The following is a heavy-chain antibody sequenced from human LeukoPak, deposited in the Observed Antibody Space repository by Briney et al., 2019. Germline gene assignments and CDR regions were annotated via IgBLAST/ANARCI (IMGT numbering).Heavy chain of an antibody. CDR1: GGSISPYY. CDR2: IYYSGST. J-gene: IGHJ4*02. D-gene: IGHD5-24*01. V-gene: IGHV4-59*01. Sequence: PSETLSLTCTVSGGSISPYYWSWIRQSPGKGLEWIGYIYYSGSTNYTPSLKSRLTISVDTSKNHFSLKLNSVTAADTAVYYCARDSRMPNGYNHYFDYWGQGTLVTVSS. CDR3: ARDSRMPNGYNHYFDY.